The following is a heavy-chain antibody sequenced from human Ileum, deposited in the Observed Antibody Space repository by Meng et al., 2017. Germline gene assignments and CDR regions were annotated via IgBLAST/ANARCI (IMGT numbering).Heavy chain of an antibody. CDR2: AGT. Sequence: QVQLVESGPGLVRPSETLSLICTVSGGSVSTSDYQWGWIRQPPGKGLEWIGYAGTNYNPSLKSRVTISVDTSKRQFSLKLTSVTAADTAVYYCARDHWGSLDYWGQEILVTVSS. CDR3: ARDHWGSLDY. CDR1: GGSVSTSDYQ. J-gene: IGHJ4*02. V-gene: IGHV4-61*08. D-gene: IGHD7-27*01.